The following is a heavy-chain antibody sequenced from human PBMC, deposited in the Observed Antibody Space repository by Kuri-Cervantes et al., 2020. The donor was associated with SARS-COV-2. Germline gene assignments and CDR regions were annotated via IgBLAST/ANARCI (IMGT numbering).Heavy chain of an antibody. CDR3: ARGGSWELRKPFDY. CDR1: GYSFTSFG. V-gene: IGHV1-69*10. D-gene: IGHD1-26*01. CDR2: IIPILGIA. J-gene: IGHJ4*02. Sequence: SVKVSCKASGYSFTSFGISWVRQAPGQGLEWMGGIIPILGIANYAQKFQGRVTITADKSTSTAYMELSSLRSENTAVYYCARGGSWELRKPFDYWGQGTLVTVSS.